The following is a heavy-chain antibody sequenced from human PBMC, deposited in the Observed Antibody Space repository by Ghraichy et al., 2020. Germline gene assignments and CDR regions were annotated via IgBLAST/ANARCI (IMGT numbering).Heavy chain of an antibody. D-gene: IGHD4-17*01. Sequence: SETLSLTCTVSGGSISSYYWSWIRQPPGKGLEWIGYIYYSGSTNYNPSLKSRVTISVDTSKNQFSLKLSSVTAADTAVYYCARGGSDYRYYYYYGMDVWGQGTTVTVSS. J-gene: IGHJ6*02. CDR2: IYYSGST. CDR1: GGSISSYY. V-gene: IGHV4-59*01. CDR3: ARGGSDYRYYYYYGMDV.